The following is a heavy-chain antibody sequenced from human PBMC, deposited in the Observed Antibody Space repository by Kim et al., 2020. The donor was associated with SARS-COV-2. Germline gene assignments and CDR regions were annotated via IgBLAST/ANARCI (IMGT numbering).Heavy chain of an antibody. V-gene: IGHV3-30*18. D-gene: IGHD3-22*01. J-gene: IGHJ4*02. CDR3: AKLSDSSGYYLFDY. CDR2: ISYDGSNK. CDR1: GFTFSSYG. Sequence: GGSLRLSCAASGFTFSSYGMHWVRQAPGKGLEWVAVISYDGSNKYYADSVKGRFTISRDNSKNTLYLQMNSLRAEDTAVYYCAKLSDSSGYYLFDYWGQGTLVTVSS.